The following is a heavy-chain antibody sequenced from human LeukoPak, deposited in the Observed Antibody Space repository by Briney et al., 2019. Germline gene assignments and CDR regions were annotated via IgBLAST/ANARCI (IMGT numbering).Heavy chain of an antibody. D-gene: IGHD3-16*02. CDR3: ARLRSDTFGGVIAYFDY. CDR1: GGTFISYD. V-gene: IGHV1-69*13. Sequence: SVKVSCKASGGTFISYDISWVRQAPGQGLEWMGGIIPIFGTANYAQKFQGRVTITADESTSTAYMELSSLRSEDTAVYYCARLRSDTFGGVIAYFDYRGQGTLVTVSS. J-gene: IGHJ4*02. CDR2: IIPIFGTA.